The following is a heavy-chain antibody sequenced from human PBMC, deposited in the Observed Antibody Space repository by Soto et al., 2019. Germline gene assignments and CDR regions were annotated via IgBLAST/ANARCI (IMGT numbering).Heavy chain of an antibody. CDR1: GGSISSGGYY. J-gene: IGHJ4*02. Sequence: SETLSLTCTVSGGSISSGGYYWSWIRQHPGKGLEWIGYIYYSGSTYYNPSLKSRVTISVDTSKNQFSLKLSSVTAADTAVYYCARAAEGGYDRSGYYYPADICFDYWGQGTLVTVSS. V-gene: IGHV4-31*03. CDR3: ARAAEGGYDRSGYYYPADICFDY. CDR2: IYYSGST. D-gene: IGHD3-22*01.